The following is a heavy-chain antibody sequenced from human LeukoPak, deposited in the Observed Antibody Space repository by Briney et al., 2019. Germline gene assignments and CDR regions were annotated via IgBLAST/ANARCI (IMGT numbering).Heavy chain of an antibody. V-gene: IGHV3-11*01. CDR2: ISSSGSTI. CDR1: GFTFSDYY. J-gene: IGHJ4*02. D-gene: IGHD2-15*01. CDR3: AKFNVVVAATFDY. Sequence: KPGGSLRLSCAASGFTFSDYYMSWIRQAPGKGLEWVSYISSSGSTIYYADSVKGRFTISRDNAKNSLYLQMNSLRAEDTAVYYCAKFNVVVAATFDYWGQGTLVTVSS.